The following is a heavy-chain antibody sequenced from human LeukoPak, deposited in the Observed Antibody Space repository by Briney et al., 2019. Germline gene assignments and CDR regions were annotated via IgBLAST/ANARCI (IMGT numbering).Heavy chain of an antibody. CDR1: GGTFSSYA. J-gene: IGHJ5*02. V-gene: IGHV1-69*01. D-gene: IGHD2-2*01. CDR2: IIPIFGTA. Sequence: SEKVSCKASGGTFSSYAISWVRQAPGQGLEWMGGIIPIFGTANYAQKFQGRVTITADESTSTAYMELSSLRSEDTAVYYCAREIGGGYCSSTSCSRWFDPWGQGTLVTVSS. CDR3: AREIGGGYCSSTSCSRWFDP.